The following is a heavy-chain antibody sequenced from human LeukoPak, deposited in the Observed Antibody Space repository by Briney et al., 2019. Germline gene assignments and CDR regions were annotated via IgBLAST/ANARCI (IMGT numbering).Heavy chain of an antibody. CDR2: IYTSGST. J-gene: IGHJ5*02. Sequence: SETLSLTCTVSGNSFGDYYWSWIRQPAGKGLEWIGRIYTSGSTTYNPSLKSRVTMSVDTSKNQFSLKLSSVTAADTAVYYCARVATMIVVTNWFDPWGQGTLVTVSS. D-gene: IGHD3-22*01. V-gene: IGHV4-4*07. CDR3: ARVATMIVVTNWFDP. CDR1: GNSFGDYY.